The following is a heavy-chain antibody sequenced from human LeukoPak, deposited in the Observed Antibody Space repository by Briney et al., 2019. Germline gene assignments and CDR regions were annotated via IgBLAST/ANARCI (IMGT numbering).Heavy chain of an antibody. CDR2: ISYDGSNK. V-gene: IGHV3-30*04. D-gene: IGHD1-26*01. CDR3: AKDFRSFSPVGATEGFDY. Sequence: PGGSLRLSCVASGFTFSSYAMHWVRQAPGKGLEWVAVISYDGSNKYYADSVKGRFTISRDNSKSSLYLQMNSLRTDDTAFYYCAKDFRSFSPVGATEGFDYWGQGTLVTVSS. J-gene: IGHJ4*02. CDR1: GFTFSSYA.